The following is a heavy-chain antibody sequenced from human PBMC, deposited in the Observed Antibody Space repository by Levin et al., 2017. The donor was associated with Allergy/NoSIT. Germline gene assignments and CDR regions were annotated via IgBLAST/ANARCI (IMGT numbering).Heavy chain of an antibody. Sequence: GESLKISCAASGFTFSSYAMSWVRQAPGKGLEWVSAISGSGGSTYYADSVKGRFTISRDNSKNTLYLQMNSLRAEDTAVYYCAKDLLGDSSYYYYYYGMDVWGQGTTVTVSS. J-gene: IGHJ6*02. CDR2: ISGSGGST. D-gene: IGHD4-17*01. CDR1: GFTFSSYA. V-gene: IGHV3-23*01. CDR3: AKDLLGDSSYYYYYYGMDV.